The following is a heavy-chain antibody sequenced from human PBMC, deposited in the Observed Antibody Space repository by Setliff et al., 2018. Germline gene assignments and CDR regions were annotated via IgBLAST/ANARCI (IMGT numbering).Heavy chain of an antibody. CDR2: KSTRGDT. Sequence: SETLSLTCTVSGGSIDSSFWNWIRQSPEKGLEWIGYKSTRGDTNSNPSLRSRLTMSMDTSRSQFSLNLTSVTAADTAVYYCRYWSGYYNNDYWGQGTLVTVSS. V-gene: IGHV4-4*07. J-gene: IGHJ4*02. D-gene: IGHD3-3*01. CDR3: RYWSGYYNNDY. CDR1: GGSIDSSF.